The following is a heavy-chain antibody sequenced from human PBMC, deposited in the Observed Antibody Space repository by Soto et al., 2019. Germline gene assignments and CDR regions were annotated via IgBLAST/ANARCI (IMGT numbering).Heavy chain of an antibody. J-gene: IGHJ5*02. CDR2: IIPIFGTA. CDR1: GGTFSSYA. V-gene: IGHV1-69*13. CDR3: AREVPRYNWFDP. Sequence: RASVKVSCKASGGTFSSYAISWVRQAPGQGLEWMGGIIPIFGTANYAQKFQGRVTITADESTSTAYMELSSLRSEDTAVYYCAREVPRYNWFDPWGQGTLVTVSS.